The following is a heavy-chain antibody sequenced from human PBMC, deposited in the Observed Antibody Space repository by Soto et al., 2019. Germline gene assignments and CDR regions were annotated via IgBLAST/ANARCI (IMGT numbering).Heavy chain of an antibody. CDR1: GYTFTADS. D-gene: IGHD6-19*01. Sequence: ASVQVSCTASGYTFTADSMHWVRQAPGQGLEWVGWFNPNSGDTIYAQKFQGRVTLTRDTSIGTAYMELYSLTSDDTAVYYCAREASAVISRDYWGQGTLGSVSS. CDR2: FNPNSGDT. J-gene: IGHJ4*02. CDR3: AREASAVISRDY. V-gene: IGHV1-2*02.